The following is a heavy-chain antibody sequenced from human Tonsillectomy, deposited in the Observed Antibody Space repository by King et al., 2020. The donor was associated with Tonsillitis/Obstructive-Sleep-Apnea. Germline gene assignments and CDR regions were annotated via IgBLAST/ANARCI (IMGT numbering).Heavy chain of an antibody. CDR1: GFTFGDYP. D-gene: IGHD6-6*01. J-gene: IGHJ4*02. Sequence: VQLVESGGDLVQPGRSLRLSCTTSGFTFGDYPMTWVRQAPGKGLEWVGFIRSKAYGGTPEYAASVRGRFTISRDDSKSIAYLQINSLKTEDTAVYYCSATRPSGDYWGQGILVTVSS. CDR2: IRSKAYGGTP. V-gene: IGHV3-49*04. CDR3: SATRPSGDY.